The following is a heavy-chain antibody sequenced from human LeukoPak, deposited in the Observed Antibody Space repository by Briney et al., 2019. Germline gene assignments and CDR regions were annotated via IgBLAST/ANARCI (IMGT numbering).Heavy chain of an antibody. CDR3: VKDRGDGYNYDY. CDR1: GFAFSSNG. V-gene: IGHV3-30*18. J-gene: IGHJ4*02. CDR2: TSNDERSK. D-gene: IGHD5-24*01. Sequence: GRSLRLSCVASGFAFSSNGMHWVRQAPGKGLEWVAVTSNDERSKYYADSVKGRFTISRDNSKNTLYLQMNSLRAEGTAVYYCVKDRGDGYNYDYWGQGTLVTVSA.